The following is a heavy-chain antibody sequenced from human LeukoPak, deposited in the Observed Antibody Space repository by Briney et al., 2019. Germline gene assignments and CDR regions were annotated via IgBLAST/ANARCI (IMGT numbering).Heavy chain of an antibody. D-gene: IGHD3-10*01. J-gene: IGHJ4*02. CDR2: ISWNSDDI. CDR1: GFAFDEYA. V-gene: IGHV3-9*01. Sequence: GRSLRLSCAASGFAFDEYAMYWVRQAPGKGLEWVSGISWNSDDIGYADSVKGRFTISRDNAKNSLYLQMNSLRPEDTALYYCAKDHDQFGKLLSAFDNWGQGTLVTVSS. CDR3: AKDHDQFGKLLSAFDN.